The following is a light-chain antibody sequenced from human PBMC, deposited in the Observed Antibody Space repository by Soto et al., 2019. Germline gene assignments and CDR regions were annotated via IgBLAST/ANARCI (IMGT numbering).Light chain of an antibody. CDR1: QSISTW. Sequence: DIQMTQSPSTLSASVGDRVTITCRASQSISTWLAWYQQKPRKAPKVLIYGASSLESGVPPRFSGSGSGTEFTLTISSLQPDDFATYYCQQYKYYLTFGPGTKVDIK. J-gene: IGKJ3*01. V-gene: IGKV1-5*01. CDR3: QQYKYYLT. CDR2: GAS.